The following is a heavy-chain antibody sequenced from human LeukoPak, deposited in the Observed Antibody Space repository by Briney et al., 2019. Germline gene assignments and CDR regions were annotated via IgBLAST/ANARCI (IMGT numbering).Heavy chain of an antibody. CDR1: GFTSSSYA. CDR2: ISGSGATT. D-gene: IGHD3-22*01. J-gene: IGHJ4*02. Sequence: PGGSLRLSCAASGFTSSSYAMSWVRQAPGQGLEWVAGISGSGATTYYADSVKGRFTISRDNAKNSLYLQMNSLRAEDTAVYYCARDSVHGYYDSSGYSALFDCWGQGTLVTVSS. CDR3: ARDSVHGYYDSSGYSALFDC. V-gene: IGHV3-23*01.